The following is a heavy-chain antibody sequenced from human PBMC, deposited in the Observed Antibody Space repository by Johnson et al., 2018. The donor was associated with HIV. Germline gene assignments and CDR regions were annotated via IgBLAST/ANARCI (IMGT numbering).Heavy chain of an antibody. J-gene: IGHJ3*01. CDR1: GFTFSDYY. CDR2: ISFDGGAI. V-gene: IGHV3-30-3*01. Sequence: QEKLVESGGGLVKPGGSLRLSCAASGFTFSDYYMSWIRQAPGKGLEWVAVISFDGGAIYYADSVEGRFTISRDNSRDTLSLQMNSLRVEDTALYYCARWVMVRGREGFDVWGQGTMVTVSS. D-gene: IGHD3-10*01. CDR3: ARWVMVRGREGFDV.